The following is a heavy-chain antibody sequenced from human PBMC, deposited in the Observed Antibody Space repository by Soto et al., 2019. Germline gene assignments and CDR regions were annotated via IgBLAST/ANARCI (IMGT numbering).Heavy chain of an antibody. CDR3: AKTFHDFWSGYPQGFFDY. J-gene: IGHJ4*02. CDR1: GFTFSAYA. V-gene: IGHV3-64*02. D-gene: IGHD3-3*01. Sequence: PGGSLRLSCAASGFTFSAYAMHWVRQAPGKGLEYVSAISSNGGSTFYADSVQGRFTISRDNSKNSLYLQVGSLRVEDMVVFYCAKTFHDFWSGYPQGFFDYWGQGTLVTVS. CDR2: ISSNGGST.